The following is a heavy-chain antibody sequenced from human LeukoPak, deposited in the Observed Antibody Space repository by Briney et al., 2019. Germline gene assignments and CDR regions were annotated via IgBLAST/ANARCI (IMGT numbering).Heavy chain of an antibody. CDR2: ISSSSSYI. CDR1: GFTFSSYS. CDR3: AVSYDFWSGYYLNAEYFQH. Sequence: GGSLRLSCAASGFTFSSYSMNWVRQAPGKGLEWVSSISSSSSYIYYADSVKGRFTISRDNAKNSLYLQMNSLRAEDTAVYYYAVSYDFWSGYYLNAEYFQHWGQGTLVTVSS. V-gene: IGHV3-21*01. J-gene: IGHJ1*01. D-gene: IGHD3-3*01.